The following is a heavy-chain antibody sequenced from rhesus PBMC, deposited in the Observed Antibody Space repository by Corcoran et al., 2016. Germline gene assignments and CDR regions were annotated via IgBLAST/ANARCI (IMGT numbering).Heavy chain of an antibody. CDR1: GGSISSNY. Sequence: QVQLQESGPGLVKPSETLSLTCAVSGGSISSNYRSWTRQSPGKGLEWIGYIYGGSGSTSYNPSLKSRVTISTDTSKNQFSLKLSSVTAADTAVYYCARGPRSHNSLDVWGRGVLVTVSS. CDR2: IYGGSGST. J-gene: IGHJ5-2*02. D-gene: IGHD1-44*02. CDR3: ARGPRSHNSLDV. V-gene: IGHV4-147*01.